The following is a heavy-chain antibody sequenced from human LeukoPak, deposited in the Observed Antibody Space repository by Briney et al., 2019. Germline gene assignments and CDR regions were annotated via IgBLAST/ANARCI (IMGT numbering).Heavy chain of an antibody. CDR3: ARAKGKAGRYGMDV. CDR1: GDTFPVYE. CDR2: MNPYSNST. J-gene: IGHJ6*02. V-gene: IGHV1-8*01. Sequence: ASVKVACKASGDTFPVYEIYWVRQASGQGLECMGWMNPYSNSTDSAQKFQGRLTMTSDISISTAYMELSSLRPEDTAVYFCARAKGKAGRYGMDVWGQGTTVIVSS.